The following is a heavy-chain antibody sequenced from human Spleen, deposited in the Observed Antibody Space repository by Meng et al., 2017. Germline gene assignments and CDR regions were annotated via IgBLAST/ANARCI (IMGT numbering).Heavy chain of an antibody. CDR1: GYNFPDHY. CDR3: ARDEDISAAGKLFSDY. V-gene: IGHV1-2*05. CDR2: INPKSGDT. Sequence: QGQLVQSGAEVKKPGASVKVSCKPSGYNFPDHYIHWVRRAPGQGLEWMGRINPKSGDTHYAQKFQARVTMTGDTSISTAYMELSGLRSDDTVMYYCARDEDISAAGKLFSDYWGQGTLVTVSS. J-gene: IGHJ4*02. D-gene: IGHD6-25*01.